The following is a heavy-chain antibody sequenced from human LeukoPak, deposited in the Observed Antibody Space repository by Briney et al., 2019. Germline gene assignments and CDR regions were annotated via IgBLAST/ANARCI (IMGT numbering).Heavy chain of an antibody. Sequence: ASVKVSCKASGYTFTSYGISWVRQAPGQGLEWMGWISAYNGNTNYAQKLQGRVTMTTDTSTSTAYMELRSLRSDDTAVYYCARVTKMATIFYYYYYMDVWGKGTTVTVSS. CDR2: ISAYNGNT. D-gene: IGHD5-24*01. CDR3: ARVTKMATIFYYYYYMDV. V-gene: IGHV1-18*01. CDR1: GYTFTSYG. J-gene: IGHJ6*03.